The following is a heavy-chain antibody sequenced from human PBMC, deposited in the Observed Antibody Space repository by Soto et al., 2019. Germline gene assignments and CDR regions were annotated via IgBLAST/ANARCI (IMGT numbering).Heavy chain of an antibody. CDR3: ARDFKRSYFGPGWFDT. D-gene: IGHD3-10*01. V-gene: IGHV4-30-4*01. J-gene: IGHJ5*02. CDR1: GDSISSGDYY. Sequence: SETLSLTCTVSGDSISSGDYYWSWIRQPPGKGLEWIGCIYYSGNTYYNPSLKSRFSISVDTSKNQFSLKLSSVTAADTAVYYCARDFKRSYFGPGWFDTLGQGALVTVS. CDR2: IYYSGNT.